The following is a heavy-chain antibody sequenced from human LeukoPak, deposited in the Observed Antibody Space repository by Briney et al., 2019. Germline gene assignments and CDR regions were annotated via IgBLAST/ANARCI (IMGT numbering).Heavy chain of an antibody. Sequence: SETLSLTCTVSGGSISNYYWSWIRQPPGKGLEWIGYIYYSGSTKYNPSLKSRVTISVDTSKNQFSLRLNSVTAADTAVFYCARIEYSSSCDYWGQGTLVTVSS. CDR2: IYYSGST. CDR3: ARIEYSSSCDY. J-gene: IGHJ4*02. CDR1: GGSISNYY. V-gene: IGHV4-59*01. D-gene: IGHD6-6*01.